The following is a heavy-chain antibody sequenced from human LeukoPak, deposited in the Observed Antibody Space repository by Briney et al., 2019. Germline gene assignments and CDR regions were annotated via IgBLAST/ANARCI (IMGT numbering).Heavy chain of an antibody. D-gene: IGHD3-22*01. Sequence: ASVKVSCKASGYTFTSHSITWVRQAPGQGLEWMGCISAYNGDTKYAQKTQGRVTMTTDASTSTAYMELRSLRSDDTAVYYCARDGAPTYYYDSSGYYFTGDWGQGTLVTVSS. CDR2: ISAYNGDT. CDR1: GYTFTSHS. V-gene: IGHV1-18*01. J-gene: IGHJ4*02. CDR3: ARDGAPTYYYDSSGYYFTGD.